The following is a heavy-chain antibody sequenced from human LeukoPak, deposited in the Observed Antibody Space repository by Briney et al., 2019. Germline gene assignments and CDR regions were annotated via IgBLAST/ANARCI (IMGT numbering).Heavy chain of an antibody. V-gene: IGHV4-59*01. Sequence: PSETLSLTCIVSGGSISSYYWSWIRQPPGKGLEWIGSTYYSGSTNYNPSLKSRVTISVDTSKNQFSLKLSSVTAADTAVYYCARDLWAYSYSSGWNYWGQGTLVTVSS. CDR3: ARDLWAYSYSSGWNY. J-gene: IGHJ4*02. CDR1: GGSISSYY. CDR2: TYYSGST. D-gene: IGHD6-19*01.